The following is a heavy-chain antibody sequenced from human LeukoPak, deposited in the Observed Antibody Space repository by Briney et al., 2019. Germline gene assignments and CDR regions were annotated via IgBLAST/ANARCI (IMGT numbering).Heavy chain of an antibody. D-gene: IGHD1-26*01. CDR2: IYPDDSDT. Sequence: GESLKISCQGSGYSFTTYWIGWVRQVPGKGLEWRGIIYPDDSDTRYSPSFQGQVTISADKSISTAYLQWSSLKASDTAIYYRARVGVGAVASPRALNDVFDMWGQGTMVTVSS. V-gene: IGHV5-51*01. CDR3: ARVGVGAVASPRALNDVFDM. CDR1: GYSFTTYW. J-gene: IGHJ3*02.